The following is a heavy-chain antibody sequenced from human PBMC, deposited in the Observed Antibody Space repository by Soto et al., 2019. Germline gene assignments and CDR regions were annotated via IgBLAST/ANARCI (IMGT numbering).Heavy chain of an antibody. CDR1: GGSFSGYH. Sequence: KPSETLSLTCAVYGGSFSGYHWSWIRQPPGKGLEWIGEINHSGSTNYNPSLKSRVTISVDTSKNQFSLKLSSVTAADTAVYYCARGLGRRTMIVVAPVRWFDPWGQGTLVTVSS. J-gene: IGHJ5*02. V-gene: IGHV4-34*01. CDR2: INHSGST. D-gene: IGHD3-22*01. CDR3: ARGLGRRTMIVVAPVRWFDP.